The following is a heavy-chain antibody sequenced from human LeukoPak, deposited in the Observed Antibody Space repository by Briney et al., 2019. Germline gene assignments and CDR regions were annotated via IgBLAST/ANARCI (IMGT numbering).Heavy chain of an antibody. D-gene: IGHD6-19*01. J-gene: IGHJ4*02. CDR2: INWNGGST. CDR3: ARFSSGWYYFDY. V-gene: IGHV3-20*04. CDR1: GFTFDDYD. Sequence: GGSLRLSCAASGFTFDDYDMSWVRQAPGKGLEWVSDINWNGGSTGYADSVKGRFTISRDNAKNSLYLQMNSLRAEDTAVYYCARFSSGWYYFDYWGQGTLVTVSS.